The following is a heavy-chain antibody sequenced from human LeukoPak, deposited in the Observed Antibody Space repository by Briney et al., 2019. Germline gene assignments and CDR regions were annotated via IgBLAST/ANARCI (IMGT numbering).Heavy chain of an antibody. CDR2: ISDSGGST. CDR1: GFTFSKYA. J-gene: IGHJ3*02. D-gene: IGHD4-17*01. CDR3: AKDRSDYGDYLDAFDI. Sequence: GGSLRLSCTASGFTFSKYAMSWVRQAPGKGLEWVSAISDSGGSTYYADSVKGRFTISRDNSKNTLYLQMNSLRAEDTAVYYCAKDRSDYGDYLDAFDIWGQGTMVTVSS. V-gene: IGHV3-23*01.